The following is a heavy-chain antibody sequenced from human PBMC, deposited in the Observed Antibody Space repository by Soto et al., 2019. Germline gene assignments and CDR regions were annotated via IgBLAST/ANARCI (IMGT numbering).Heavy chain of an antibody. CDR3: ARDGGSYYAQFDY. J-gene: IGHJ4*02. D-gene: IGHD1-26*01. CDR2: ISSSSSYI. CDR1: GFTFSSYS. Sequence: GGSLRLSCAASGFTFSSYSMNWVRQAPGKGLEWVSSISSSSSYIYYADSVKGRFTISRDNAKNSLYLQMNSLRAEDTAVYYCARDGGSYYAQFDYWGQGTLVTVSS. V-gene: IGHV3-21*01.